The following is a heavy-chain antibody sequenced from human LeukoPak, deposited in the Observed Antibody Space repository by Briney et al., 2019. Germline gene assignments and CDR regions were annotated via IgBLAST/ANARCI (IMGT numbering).Heavy chain of an antibody. V-gene: IGHV3-72*01. CDR2: IRKKGNSYST. D-gene: IGHD5-24*01. J-gene: IGHJ4*02. CDR3: ARDFPGRAGKNYADY. Sequence: PGGSLRLSCAASGFTFSNFAMSWVRQAPGKGLEWVGRIRKKGNSYSTEYAASVKGRFTISRDDSSNSLYLQMNSLRTEDTAVYYCARDFPGRAGKNYADYWGQGTLVTVSS. CDR1: GFTFSNFA.